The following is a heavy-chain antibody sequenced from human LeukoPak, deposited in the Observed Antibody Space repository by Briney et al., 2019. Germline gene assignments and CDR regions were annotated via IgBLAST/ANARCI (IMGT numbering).Heavy chain of an antibody. CDR2: INQDGSAK. CDR3: ATDSFSISSISLPGADAFDI. D-gene: IGHD3-3*02. J-gene: IGHJ3*02. Sequence: GGSLRLSCAASGFTFSNDWMSWVRQAPGKGLEWVANINQDGSAKYYVGSVKGRFTISRDNAKNSLYLQMNSLRVDDTAVYHCATDSFSISSISLPGADAFDIWGQGTMVTVSS. CDR1: GFTFSNDW. V-gene: IGHV3-7*01.